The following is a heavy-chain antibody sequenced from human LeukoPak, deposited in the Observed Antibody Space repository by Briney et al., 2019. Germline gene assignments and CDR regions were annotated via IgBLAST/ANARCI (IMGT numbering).Heavy chain of an antibody. Sequence: GASVKVSCKASGGTFSSYAISWVRQAPGQGLEWMGGIIPIFGTANYAQKFQGRVTITADESTSTAYMELSSLRSEDTAVYYCARSQGYCSSISCYRDAFDIWGQGTMVTVSS. V-gene: IGHV1-69*13. J-gene: IGHJ3*02. CDR1: GGTFSSYA. D-gene: IGHD2-2*02. CDR3: ARSQGYCSSISCYRDAFDI. CDR2: IIPIFGTA.